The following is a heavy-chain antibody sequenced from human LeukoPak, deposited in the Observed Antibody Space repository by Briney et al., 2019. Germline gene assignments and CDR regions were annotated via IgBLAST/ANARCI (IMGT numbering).Heavy chain of an antibody. Sequence: GGSVRLSCVASGFSFSSYCMSWVRHAPGKGLEWVANIKQDGSEKYYVDSVKGRFTISRDNAKNSLFLLMNSLRAEDTAVYYCASHGLTYSHYFDYWGQGTLVTVSS. J-gene: IGHJ4*02. CDR1: GFSFSSYC. CDR3: ASHGLTYSHYFDY. V-gene: IGHV3-7*01. CDR2: IKQDGSEK. D-gene: IGHD3/OR15-3a*01.